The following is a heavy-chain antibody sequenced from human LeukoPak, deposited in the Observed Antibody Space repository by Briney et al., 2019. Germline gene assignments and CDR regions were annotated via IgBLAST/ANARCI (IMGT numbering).Heavy chain of an antibody. V-gene: IGHV1-18*01. Sequence: ASVKVSCKASGYTFTSYGISWVRQAPGQGPEWMGWISAYNGNTNYAQKLQGRVTMTTDTSTSTAYMELRSLRSDDTAVYYCARGSSVFGVVSYYFDYWGQGTLVTVSS. J-gene: IGHJ4*02. CDR1: GYTFTSYG. D-gene: IGHD3-3*01. CDR2: ISAYNGNT. CDR3: ARGSSVFGVVSYYFDY.